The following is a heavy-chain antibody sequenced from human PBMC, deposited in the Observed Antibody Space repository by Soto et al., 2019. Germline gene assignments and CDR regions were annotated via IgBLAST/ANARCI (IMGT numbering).Heavy chain of an antibody. CDR3: AKDEGDYDFWSGYYTYYYYYGMDV. V-gene: IGHV3-23*01. CDR1: GFTFSSYD. CDR2: ISGSGGST. J-gene: IGHJ6*02. D-gene: IGHD3-3*01. Sequence: GGSLRLSCAASGFTFSSYDMSWVRQAPGKGLEWVSAISGSGGSTYYADSVKGRFTISRDNSKNTLYLQMNSLRAEDTAVYYCAKDEGDYDFWSGYYTYYYYYGMDVWGQGTTVTVSS.